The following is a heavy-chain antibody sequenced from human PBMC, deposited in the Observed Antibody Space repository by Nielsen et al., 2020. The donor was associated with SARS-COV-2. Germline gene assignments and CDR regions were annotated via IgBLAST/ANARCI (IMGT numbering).Heavy chain of an antibody. D-gene: IGHD2-2*01. V-gene: IGHV1-69*13. CDR2: IIPIFGTA. J-gene: IGHJ6*02. CDR3: ARDLVVVVPAATYGMDV. Sequence: SVKVSCKASGGTFSSYAISWVRQAPGQGLEWMGGIIPIFGTANYAQKFQGRVTITADESTSTAYMELSSLRSEDTAVYYCARDLVVVVPAATYGMDVWGQGATVTVSS. CDR1: GGTFSSYA.